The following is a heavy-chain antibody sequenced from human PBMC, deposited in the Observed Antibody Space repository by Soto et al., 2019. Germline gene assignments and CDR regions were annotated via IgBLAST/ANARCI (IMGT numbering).Heavy chain of an antibody. CDR1: GDFISYYS. Sequence: SETLSLTFTVSGDFISYYSWAWIRQSAGKGLEWIGRVYSTGTIFYNPSLKSLATMSVDTSKNQFSLKLTSVNAAETAVYYCARDDFGRNTRAFHXWGQGTLVTVSX. J-gene: IGHJ5*02. CDR3: ARDDFGRNTRAFHX. V-gene: IGHV4-4*07. D-gene: IGHD4-17*01. CDR2: VYSTGTI.